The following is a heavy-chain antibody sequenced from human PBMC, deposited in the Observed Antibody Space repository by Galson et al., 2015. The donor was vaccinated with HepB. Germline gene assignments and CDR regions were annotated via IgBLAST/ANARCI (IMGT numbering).Heavy chain of an antibody. D-gene: IGHD3-22*01. CDR3: ARGGGQGLVITYDSGDY. J-gene: IGHJ4*02. Sequence: SLRLSCAASGFTFSSYSMNWVRQAPGKGLEWVSSISSSSSYIYYADSVKGRFTISRDNAKNSLYLQMNSLRAEDTAVYYCARGGGQGLVITYDSGDYWGQGTLVTVSS. CDR2: ISSSSSYI. CDR1: GFTFSSYS. V-gene: IGHV3-21*01.